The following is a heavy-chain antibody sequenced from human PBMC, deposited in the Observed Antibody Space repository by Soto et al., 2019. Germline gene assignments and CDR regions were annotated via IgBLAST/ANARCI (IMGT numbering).Heavy chain of an antibody. D-gene: IGHD3-16*01. CDR2: IRSTSTSI. CDR3: VRESLTVTPPVRVYNGMDD. J-gene: IGHJ6*02. Sequence: GSLRLSCAASGFTFNDYNKNWVRQAPGKGLEWVEYIRSTSTSIHYADSGRGRFTSARDSAKNPLYLQMNSLRDEYTAVYYCVRESLTVTPPVRVYNGMDDCGHGTTVTVSS. CDR1: GFTFNDYN. V-gene: IGHV3-48*02.